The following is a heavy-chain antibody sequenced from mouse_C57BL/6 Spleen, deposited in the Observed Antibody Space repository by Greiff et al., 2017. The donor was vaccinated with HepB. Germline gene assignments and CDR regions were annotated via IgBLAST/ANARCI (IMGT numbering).Heavy chain of an antibody. J-gene: IGHJ4*01. CDR2: IHPNSGST. CDR3: ARGGGNYHPYAMDY. CDR1: GYTFTSYW. D-gene: IGHD2-1*01. Sequence: QVQLQQPGAELVKPGASVKLSCKASGYTFTSYWMHWVKQRPGQGLEWIGMIHPNSGSTNYNEKFKSKATLTVDKSSSTAYMQLSSLTSEDSAVYYCARGGGNYHPYAMDYWGQGTSVTVSS. V-gene: IGHV1-64*01.